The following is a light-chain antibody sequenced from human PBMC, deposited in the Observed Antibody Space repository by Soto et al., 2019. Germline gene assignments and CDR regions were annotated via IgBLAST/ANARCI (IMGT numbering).Light chain of an antibody. J-gene: IGLJ3*02. V-gene: IGLV1-51*01. CDR3: GTWDSSLSAWV. CDR1: SSNIGNNY. Sequence: QSVLTQPPSVSAAPGQKVTISCSGSSSNIGNNYVSWYQQFPGTAPQLLIYDNNNRPSGIPDRFSGSKSGTSATLGITGLQTGDEADYYCGTWDSSLSAWVFGGGTKLTVL. CDR2: DNN.